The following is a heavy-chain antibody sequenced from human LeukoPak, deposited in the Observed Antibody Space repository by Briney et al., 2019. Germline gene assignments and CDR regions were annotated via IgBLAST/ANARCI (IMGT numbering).Heavy chain of an antibody. V-gene: IGHV1-24*01. D-gene: IGHD5-18*01. J-gene: IGHJ5*02. Sequence: RASVKVSCKVSGYTLTELSMHWVRQAPGKGLEWMGGFDPEDGETIYAQKFQGRVTMTEDTSTDTAYMELSSLRSEDTAVHYCATGIRGYSYGFGFPWGQGTLVTVSS. CDR1: GYTLTELS. CDR2: FDPEDGET. CDR3: ATGIRGYSYGFGFP.